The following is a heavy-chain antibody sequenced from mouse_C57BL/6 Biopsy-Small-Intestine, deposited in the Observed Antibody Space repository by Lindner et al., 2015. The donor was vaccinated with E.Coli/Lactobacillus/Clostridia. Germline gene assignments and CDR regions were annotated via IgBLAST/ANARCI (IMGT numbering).Heavy chain of an antibody. V-gene: IGHV10-1*02. CDR3: VRSNWDV. J-gene: IGHJ2*01. CDR2: IRTKSNNYAT. CDR1: GFSFNTYA. Sequence: VQLQESGGRLVQPKGSLKLSCAASGFSFNTYAMYWIRQAPGKGLEWVARIRTKSNNYATYYADSVKDRFTISRDDPQSILYLQMNNLKTEDTAIYYCVRSNWDVWGQGTTLTVSS. D-gene: IGHD4-1*01.